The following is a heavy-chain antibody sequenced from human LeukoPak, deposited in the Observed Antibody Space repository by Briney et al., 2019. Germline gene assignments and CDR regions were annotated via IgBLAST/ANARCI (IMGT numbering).Heavy chain of an antibody. CDR1: GGSVSSGSYY. J-gene: IGHJ3*02. V-gene: IGHV4-61*01. CDR2: IYYSGST. D-gene: IGHD4-23*01. Sequence: SETLSLTCTVSGGSVSSGSYYWSWIRQPPGKGLEWIWYIYYSGSTNYNPSLKSRVTISVDTSKNQFSLKLSSVTAADTAVYYCARGEGSTVVPDAFDIWGQGTMVTVSS. CDR3: ARGEGSTVVPDAFDI.